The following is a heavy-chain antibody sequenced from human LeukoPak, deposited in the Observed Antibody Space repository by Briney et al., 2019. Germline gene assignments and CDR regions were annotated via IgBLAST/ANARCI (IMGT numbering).Heavy chain of an antibody. CDR3: ARPAAISGDAFDI. CDR1: GGSISSSSYY. D-gene: IGHD2-2*01. V-gene: IGHV4-39*07. Sequence: SETLSLTCTVSGGSISSSSYYWGWIRQPPGKGLEWIGSIYYSGSTYYNPSLKSRVTISVDRSKNQFSLKLSSVTAADTAVYYCARPAAISGDAFDIWGQGTMVTVSS. CDR2: IYYSGST. J-gene: IGHJ3*02.